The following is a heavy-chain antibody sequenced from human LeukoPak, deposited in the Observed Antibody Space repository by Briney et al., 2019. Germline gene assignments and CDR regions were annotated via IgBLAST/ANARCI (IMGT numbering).Heavy chain of an antibody. CDR3: ARDRPWGGLNGFDY. J-gene: IGHJ4*02. D-gene: IGHD3-3*01. Sequence: GGSLRLSCAASGFAVSNDYMSWVRQAPGKGLESVSVIHTDGATYYAASVKGRFTISRDFSKNTLYLRMNSLRAEDTAIYYCARDRPWGGLNGFDYWGQGTLVTVAS. CDR2: IHTDGAT. V-gene: IGHV3-53*01. CDR1: GFAVSNDY.